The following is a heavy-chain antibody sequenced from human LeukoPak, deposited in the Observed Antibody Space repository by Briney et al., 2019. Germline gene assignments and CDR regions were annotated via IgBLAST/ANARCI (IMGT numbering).Heavy chain of an antibody. CDR1: GFTFSSYA. CDR2: ISYDGSNK. D-gene: IGHD1-7*01. V-gene: IGHV3-30-3*01. J-gene: IGHJ4*02. CDR3: AREVNNWNYALLDY. Sequence: GRSLRLSCAASGFTFSSYAMHWVRQAPGKGLEWVAVISYDGSNKYYADSVKGRSTISRDNSKNTLYLQMNSLRAEDTAVYYCAREVNNWNYALLDYWGQGTLVTVSS.